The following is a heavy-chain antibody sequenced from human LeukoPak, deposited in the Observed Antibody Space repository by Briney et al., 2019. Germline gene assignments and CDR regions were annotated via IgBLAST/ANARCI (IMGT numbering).Heavy chain of an antibody. CDR3: ARDSYYDNSGEGAFDI. D-gene: IGHD3-22*01. J-gene: IGHJ3*02. V-gene: IGHV4-30-2*01. Sequence: SETLSLTCGDSGGSVSTIGYSWSWIRQPPGKGLEWIGYIYQSGSTSYNPSLQSRVTISIDKSKNQFSLKLSSVTAADTAVYYCARDSYYDNSGEGAFDIWGQGTLVTVSS. CDR2: IYQSGST. CDR1: GGSVSTIGYS.